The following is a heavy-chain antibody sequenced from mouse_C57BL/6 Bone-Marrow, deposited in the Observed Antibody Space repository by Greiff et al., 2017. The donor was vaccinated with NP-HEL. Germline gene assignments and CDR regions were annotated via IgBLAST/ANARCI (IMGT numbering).Heavy chain of an antibody. J-gene: IGHJ4*01. CDR2: IDPSDSYT. D-gene: IGHD2-4*01. CDR1: GYTFTSYW. CDR3: AREGYYDYDPKYAMDY. Sequence: VKLQQPGAELVKPGASVKLSCKASGYTFTSYWMQWVKQRPGQGLEWIGEIDPSDSYTNYNQKFKGKATLTVDTSSSTAYMQLSSLTSEDSAVYYCAREGYYDYDPKYAMDYWGQGTSVTVSS. V-gene: IGHV1-50*01.